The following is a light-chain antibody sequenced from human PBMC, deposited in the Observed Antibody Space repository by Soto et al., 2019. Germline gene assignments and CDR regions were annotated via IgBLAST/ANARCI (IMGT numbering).Light chain of an antibody. Sequence: DIQMTQSPSSLSASVGDRFTITCRASQSISSYLNWYQQKPGKAPKLLTYAASSLQSGVPSRFSGSGSGTDFTLTISSLQPEDFATYYCQQSYSTPLTFGGGTKVEIK. J-gene: IGKJ4*01. CDR3: QQSYSTPLT. V-gene: IGKV1-39*01. CDR2: AAS. CDR1: QSISSY.